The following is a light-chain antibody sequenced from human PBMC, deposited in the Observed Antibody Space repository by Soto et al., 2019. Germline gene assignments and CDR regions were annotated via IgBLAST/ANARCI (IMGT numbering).Light chain of an antibody. J-gene: IGKJ2*01. V-gene: IGKV3-20*01. CDR1: QSVTSNY. Sequence: ENVLTQSPGTLSLSPGERATLSCRASQSVTSNYLAWYQQKPGQAPRLLIYGASSRATGIPDRFSGSGSGTDFTLTISRLEPEDFAVYDCQQYGSSPYTFGQGAKLEIK. CDR2: GAS. CDR3: QQYGSSPYT.